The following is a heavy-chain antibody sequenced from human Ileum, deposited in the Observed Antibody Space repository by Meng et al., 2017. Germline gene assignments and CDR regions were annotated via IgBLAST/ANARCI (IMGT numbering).Heavy chain of an antibody. D-gene: IGHD5-12*01. CDR2: ISSSGSST. CDR3: ARDSRSGWIVAFDI. CDR1: GFTFSYYY. V-gene: IGHV3-11*01. Sequence: GESLKISCAASGFTFSYYYMIWVRQAPGKGLEWVSYISSSGSSTYYADSVKGRFTISRDNAKNSLYLQMNSLRVEDTAVYYCARDSRSGWIVAFDIWGQGTMVTVSS. J-gene: IGHJ3*02.